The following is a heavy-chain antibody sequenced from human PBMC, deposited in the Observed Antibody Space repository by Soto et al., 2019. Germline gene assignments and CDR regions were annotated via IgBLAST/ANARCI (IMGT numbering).Heavy chain of an antibody. CDR2: IYYSGST. V-gene: IGHV4-30-4*01. Sequence: QVQLQESGPGLVKPSQTLSLTCTVSGGSISSGDYYWSWIRQPPGKGLEWIGYIYYSGSTYYNPTPQSQVTMSVDPSKNQFSLKLSSVTAADTAVYYCARVVRGHGAGDRWGQGTLVTVSS. J-gene: IGHJ4*02. CDR1: GGSISSGDYY. D-gene: IGHD3-10*01. CDR3: ARVVRGHGAGDR.